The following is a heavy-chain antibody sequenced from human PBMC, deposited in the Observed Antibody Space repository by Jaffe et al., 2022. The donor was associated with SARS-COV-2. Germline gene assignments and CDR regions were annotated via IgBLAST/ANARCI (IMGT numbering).Heavy chain of an antibody. CDR1: GGSFSEYY. CDR2: INHSGST. V-gene: IGHV4-34*01. Sequence: QVQLQQWGARLLKPSETLSLTCAVYGGSFSEYYWSWIRQSPGKGLEWIGEINHSGSTNYNPSLKSRVTISVDASKNQFSLKLISVTAADTAVYYCARGGVVGAAGGRGFDPWGRGTLVTVSS. D-gene: IGHD6-13*01. CDR3: ARGGVVGAAGGRGFDP. J-gene: IGHJ5*02.